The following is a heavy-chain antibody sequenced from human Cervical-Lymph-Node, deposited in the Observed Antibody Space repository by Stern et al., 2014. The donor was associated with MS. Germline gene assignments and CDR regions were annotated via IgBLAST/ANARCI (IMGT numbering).Heavy chain of an antibody. CDR1: GGSLNNYY. Sequence: QVQLVESGPGLVKPSETLSLTCSISGGSLNNYYWSWIRQPAGKGLEGIGRVFSSGSPSYNPSLKSRVTMSADTSKNQISLKLSSVTAADTAVYYCSRDHVGGHYGLYYFAYWGQGTLVTVSS. CDR3: SRDHVGGHYGLYYFAY. D-gene: IGHD3-22*01. J-gene: IGHJ4*02. V-gene: IGHV4-4*07. CDR2: VFSSGSP.